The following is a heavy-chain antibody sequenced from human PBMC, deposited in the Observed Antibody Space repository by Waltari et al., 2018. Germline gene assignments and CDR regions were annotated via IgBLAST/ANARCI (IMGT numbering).Heavy chain of an antibody. D-gene: IGHD3-10*01. V-gene: IGHV4-30-2*01. CDR1: GGSISSGGYS. J-gene: IGHJ4*02. Sequence: LQLQESGSGLVKPSQTLSLTCAVSGGSISSGGYSWSWIRQPPGKGLEWIGYIYHSGSTYYNPSLKSRVTISVDRSKNQFSLKLSSVTAADTAVYYCASAIRGFGELLSHLDYWGQGTLVTVSS. CDR2: IYHSGST. CDR3: ASAIRGFGELLSHLDY.